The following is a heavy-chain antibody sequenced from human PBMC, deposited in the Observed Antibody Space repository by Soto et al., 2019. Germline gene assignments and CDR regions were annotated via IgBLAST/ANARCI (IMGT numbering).Heavy chain of an antibody. CDR2: IYPGDSDT. D-gene: IGHD3-22*01. V-gene: IGHV5-51*01. J-gene: IGHJ4*02. Sequence: GESLKISCKGSGYSFTSYWIGWVRQMPGKGLEWMGIIYPGDSDTRYSPSFQGQVTISADKSISTAYLQWSSLKASDTAMYYCARRPYYYDSSGYYYFDYWGQGTLVTVSS. CDR3: ARRPYYYDSSGYYYFDY. CDR1: GYSFTSYW.